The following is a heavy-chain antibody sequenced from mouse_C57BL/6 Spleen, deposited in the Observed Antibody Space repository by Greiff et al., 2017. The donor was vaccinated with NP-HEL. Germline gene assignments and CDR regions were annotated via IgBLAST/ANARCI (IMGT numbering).Heavy chain of an antibody. CDR2: IDPSDSET. Sequence: QVQLQQPGAELVRPGSSVKLSCKASGYTFTSYWMHWVKQRPIQGLEWIGNIDPSDSETHYNQKFKDKATWTVVKSSSTAYMQLSSLTSEDSAVYYCARGDYGSSYWYFDVWGTGTTVTVSS. V-gene: IGHV1-52*01. D-gene: IGHD1-1*01. J-gene: IGHJ1*03. CDR3: ARGDYGSSYWYFDV. CDR1: GYTFTSYW.